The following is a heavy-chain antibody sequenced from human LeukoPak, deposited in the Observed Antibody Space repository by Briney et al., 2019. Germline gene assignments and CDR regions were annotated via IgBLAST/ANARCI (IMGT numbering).Heavy chain of an antibody. CDR1: GFTFSSYG. D-gene: IGHD6-19*01. CDR2: IRYDGSNK. Sequence: GGSLRLSCAASGFTFSSYGMHWVRQAPGKGLEWVAFIRYDGSNKYYADSVKGRFTISRDNSKNTLYLQMNSLRAEDTAVYYCAKHRDSGWYVFYYYGMDVWGQGTTVTGSS. CDR3: AKHRDSGWYVFYYYGMDV. J-gene: IGHJ6*02. V-gene: IGHV3-30*02.